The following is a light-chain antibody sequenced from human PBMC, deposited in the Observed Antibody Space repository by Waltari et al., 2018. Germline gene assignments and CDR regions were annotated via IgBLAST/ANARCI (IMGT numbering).Light chain of an antibody. CDR2: SNN. CDR3: AAWDDSLNGWV. V-gene: IGLV1-44*01. CDR1: SSNIGSNT. Sequence: QSVLTQPPSASGTPGQRVTISCSGSSSNIGSNTVNWYQQLPGTAPKLLIYSNNQLPSGVPDRFSGSKSCTSASLAISVLQSEDEADYYFAAWDDSLNGWVFGGGTKLTVL. J-gene: IGLJ3*02.